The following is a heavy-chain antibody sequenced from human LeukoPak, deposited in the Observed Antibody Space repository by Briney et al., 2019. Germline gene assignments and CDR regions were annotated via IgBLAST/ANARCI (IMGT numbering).Heavy chain of an antibody. CDR2: IRQDGSDK. J-gene: IGHJ4*02. CDR1: GFSFRTYS. Sequence: GGSLRLSCAASGFSFRTYSMRWVRQAPGKGLEWVAFIRQDGSDKYYADSVKGRFTVSRDISKTTLYLQMNSLRGDDTAVYYCAKDFRWGVDYWGQGTLVTVSS. V-gene: IGHV3-30*02. CDR3: AKDFRWGVDY. D-gene: IGHD1-26*01.